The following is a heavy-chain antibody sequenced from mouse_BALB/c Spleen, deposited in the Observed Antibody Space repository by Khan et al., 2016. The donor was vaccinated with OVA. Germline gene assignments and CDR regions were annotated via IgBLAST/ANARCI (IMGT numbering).Heavy chain of an antibody. CDR2: ISYSGST. CDR3: ARDGSRYNYAMDY. D-gene: IGHD2-3*01. V-gene: IGHV3-2*02. J-gene: IGHJ4*01. Sequence: QLKESGPGLVKPSQSLSLTCTVTGYSITSDYAWNWIRQFPGNKLEWMGYISYSGSTNYNPSLKSRISITRDTSKNQFFLQLNSVTTEDTATYYCARDGSRYNYAMDYWGQGTSVTVSS. CDR1: GYSITSDYA.